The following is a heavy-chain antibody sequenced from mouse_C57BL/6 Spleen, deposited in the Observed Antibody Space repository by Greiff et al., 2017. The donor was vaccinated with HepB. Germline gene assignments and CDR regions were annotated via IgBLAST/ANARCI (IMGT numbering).Heavy chain of an antibody. CDR1: GYTFTDYN. J-gene: IGHJ2*01. V-gene: IGHV1-22*01. CDR2: INPNNGGT. Sequence: EVQRVESGPELVKPGASVKMSCKASGYTFTDYNMHWVKQSHGKSLEWIGYINPNNGGTSYNQKFKGKATLTVNKSSSTAYMELRSLTSEDSAVYYCARYYYGSSLDYWGQGTTLTVSS. D-gene: IGHD1-1*01. CDR3: ARYYYGSSLDY.